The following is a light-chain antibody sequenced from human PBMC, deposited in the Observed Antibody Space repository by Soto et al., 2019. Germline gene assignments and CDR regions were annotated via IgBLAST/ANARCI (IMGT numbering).Light chain of an antibody. CDR1: SSNIGSNT. CDR3: AAWDDSLNGLV. Sequence: QSVMTQPPSASGTPGQRVTISCSGSSSNIGSNTVNWYQQNPGTAPKLLIYSNNQRPSGVPDRFSGSKSGTSASLAISGLQSEDEADYYCAAWDDSLNGLVFGGGTKVTVL. J-gene: IGLJ2*01. V-gene: IGLV1-44*01. CDR2: SNN.